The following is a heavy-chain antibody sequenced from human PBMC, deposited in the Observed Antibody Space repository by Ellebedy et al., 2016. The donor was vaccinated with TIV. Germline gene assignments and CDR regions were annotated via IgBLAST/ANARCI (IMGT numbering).Heavy chain of an antibody. CDR2: ISHDGSFK. J-gene: IGHJ6*02. CDR3: ASGDYGDYYHYGMDV. CDR1: GFIFSSYG. D-gene: IGHD4-17*01. V-gene: IGHV3-30*03. Sequence: GGSLRLXCAASGFIFSSYGMHWVRQAPGKGLEWVAVISHDGSFKYYADSVKGRFTISRDNSKDTLYLQMNSLRPEDTAVYYCASGDYGDYYHYGMDVWGQGTTVTVSS.